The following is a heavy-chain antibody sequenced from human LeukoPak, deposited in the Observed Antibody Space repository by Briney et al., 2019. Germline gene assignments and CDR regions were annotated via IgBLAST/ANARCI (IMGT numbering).Heavy chain of an antibody. J-gene: IGHJ6*03. Sequence: GASVKVSCKASDYTFTNYGISWVRQAPGQGLEWMGWISAYNGNTYYAQKLQGRVTMTTDTSTSTAHMELRSLRSDDTAVYYCARDQGGSHYYYYYMDVWGKGTTVTVSS. CDR1: DYTFTNYG. CDR2: ISAYNGNT. V-gene: IGHV1-18*01. D-gene: IGHD1-26*01. CDR3: ARDQGGSHYYYYYMDV.